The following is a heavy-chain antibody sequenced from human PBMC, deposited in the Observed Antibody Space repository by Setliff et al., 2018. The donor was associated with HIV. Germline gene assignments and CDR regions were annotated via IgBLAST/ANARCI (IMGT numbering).Heavy chain of an antibody. CDR2: VHHSGST. D-gene: IGHD4-17*01. CDR3: ARYSTLTTNFDY. V-gene: IGHV4-38-2*01. J-gene: IGHJ4*02. Sequence: SETLSLTCAVSGYSISSGYYWGWIRQPPGQGLEWIGYVHHSGSTKYNASLRSRVTMSVDTSKNQFSVKLNSVTAADTAVYYCARYSTLTTNFDYWGQGTLVTVSS. CDR1: GYSISSGYY.